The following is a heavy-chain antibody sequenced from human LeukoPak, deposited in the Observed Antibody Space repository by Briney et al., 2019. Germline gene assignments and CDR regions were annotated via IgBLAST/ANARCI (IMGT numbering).Heavy chain of an antibody. CDR2: INHSGST. CDR1: GFTFYNFA. J-gene: IGHJ4*02. D-gene: IGHD3-10*01. V-gene: IGHV4-34*01. Sequence: GSLRLSCAASGFTFYNFAMTWIRQPPGKGLEWIGDINHSGSTNYNPSLKSRVTISVDTSKKQFSLKLSSVTAADTAVYFCARGPLTYYYASGSYYSNWGQGTLVTVSS. CDR3: ARGPLTYYYASGSYYSN.